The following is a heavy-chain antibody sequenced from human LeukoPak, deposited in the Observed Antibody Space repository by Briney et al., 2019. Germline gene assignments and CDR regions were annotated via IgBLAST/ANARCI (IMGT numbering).Heavy chain of an antibody. CDR1: GGXISSGDYY. Sequence: SETLSLTCTVSGGXISSGDYYWSWIRQPPGKGLEWIGYIYYSGSTYYNPSLKSRVTISVDTSKNQFSLKLSSVTAADTAVYYCARQFDYVYYYGMDVWGQGTTVTVSS. D-gene: IGHD4-17*01. J-gene: IGHJ6*02. CDR3: ARQFDYVYYYGMDV. V-gene: IGHV4-30-4*01. CDR2: IYYSGST.